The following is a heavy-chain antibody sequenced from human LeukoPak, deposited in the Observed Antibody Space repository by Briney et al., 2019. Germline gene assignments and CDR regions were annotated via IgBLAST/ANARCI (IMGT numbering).Heavy chain of an antibody. CDR3: ARDYWRSIDH. D-gene: IGHD1-1*01. CDR2: ITNSGNSK. Sequence: PGGSLRLSCAASEFTFSSYSMNWVRQAPGKGLEWVSYITNSGNSKSYADSVKGRFTISRDNARNSLYLEMNSLRAEDTAVYYCARDYWRSIDHWGQGTLVTVSS. V-gene: IGHV3-48*04. J-gene: IGHJ4*02. CDR1: EFTFSSYS.